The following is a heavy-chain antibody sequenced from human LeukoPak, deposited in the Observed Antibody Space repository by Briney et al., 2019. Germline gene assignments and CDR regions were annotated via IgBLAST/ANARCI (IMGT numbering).Heavy chain of an antibody. Sequence: GGSLRLSCAASGFTFSSYAMHWVRQAPGQGLEWMGWINPNSGGTNYAQKFQGRVTMTRDTSISTAYMELSRLRSDDTAVYYCARLYDSSIGYWGQGTLVTVSS. J-gene: IGHJ4*02. CDR1: GFTFSSYA. CDR3: ARLYDSSIGY. D-gene: IGHD3-22*01. CDR2: INPNSGGT. V-gene: IGHV1-2*02.